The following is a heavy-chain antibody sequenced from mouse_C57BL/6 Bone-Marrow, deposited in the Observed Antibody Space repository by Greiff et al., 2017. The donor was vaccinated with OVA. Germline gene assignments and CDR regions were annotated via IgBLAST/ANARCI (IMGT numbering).Heavy chain of an antibody. J-gene: IGHJ2*01. CDR3: ARDQDDGYFSFDY. V-gene: IGHV5-4*01. CDR1: GFTFSSYA. D-gene: IGHD2-3*01. Sequence: DVKLVESGGGLVKPGGSLKLSCAASGFTFSSYAMSWVRQTPEKRLEWVATISDGGGYTYYPDNVKGRFTISRDNAKNNLYLQMSHLKSEDTAMYYCARDQDDGYFSFDYWGQGTTLTVSS. CDR2: ISDGGGYT.